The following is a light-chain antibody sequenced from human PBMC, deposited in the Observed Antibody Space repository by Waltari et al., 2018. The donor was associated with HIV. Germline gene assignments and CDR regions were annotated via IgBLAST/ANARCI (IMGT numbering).Light chain of an antibody. CDR1: QSVPTN. J-gene: IGKJ1*01. CDR2: GSS. CDR3: QQYNHWPWT. Sequence: IGMTQSPDTLSVPPGERATIYCRASQSVPTNLAWSQQNPDQAPRLLFYGSSTRATGLPDMFSGSVSGTEFTLTISSLQSEDSAVYYCQQYNHWPWTFGQGTTVEIK. V-gene: IGKV3-15*01.